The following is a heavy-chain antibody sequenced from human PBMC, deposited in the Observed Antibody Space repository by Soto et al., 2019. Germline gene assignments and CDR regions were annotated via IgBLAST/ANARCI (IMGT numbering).Heavy chain of an antibody. CDR2: INHSGST. V-gene: IGHV4-34*01. Sequence: SETLSLTCAVYGGSFSGYYWSWIRQPPGKGLEWIGEINHSGSTNYNPSLKSRVTISVDTSKNQFSLKLSSVTAAETAVYYCARGPRSSRWDHYYYGMDVWGQGTTVTVSS. CDR1: GGSFSGYY. CDR3: ARGPRSSRWDHYYYGMDV. D-gene: IGHD6-13*01. J-gene: IGHJ6*02.